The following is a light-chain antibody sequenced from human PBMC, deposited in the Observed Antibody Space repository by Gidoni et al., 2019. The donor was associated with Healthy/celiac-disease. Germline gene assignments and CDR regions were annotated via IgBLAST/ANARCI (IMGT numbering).Light chain of an antibody. CDR2: DAS. CDR1: QSVSSY. CDR3: QQRSALT. V-gene: IGKV3-11*01. Sequence: EIVLTQSPATLSLSPGERATLSCRASQSVSSYLAWYQQKPGQAPRLLIYDASNRATGIPARFSGSVSGTDFTLTISSLEPEDFAVYYCQQRSALTFGGGTKVEIK. J-gene: IGKJ4*01.